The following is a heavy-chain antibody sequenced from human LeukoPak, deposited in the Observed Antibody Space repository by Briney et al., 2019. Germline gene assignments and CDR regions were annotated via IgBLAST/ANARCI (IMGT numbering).Heavy chain of an antibody. D-gene: IGHD1-26*01. J-gene: IGHJ6*02. Sequence: ASVKVSCKASGFTFTSSAVQWVRQARGQRLEWIGWIVVVSGNTNYAQKFQERVTITRDMSTSTAYMELSSLRSEDTAVYYRAADGPNSGSYYGRSEYGMDVWGQGTTVTVSS. CDR1: GFTFTSSA. V-gene: IGHV1-58*01. CDR3: AADGPNSGSYYGRSEYGMDV. CDR2: IVVVSGNT.